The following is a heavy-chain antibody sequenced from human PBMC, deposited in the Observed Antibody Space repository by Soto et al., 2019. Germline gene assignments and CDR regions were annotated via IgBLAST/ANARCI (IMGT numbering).Heavy chain of an antibody. CDR2: TYYRAKWYN. Sequence: SQTLSLTCVISWDSVSSNSAAWNWIRQSPSRGLEWLGRTYYRAKWYNDYAVSVKSRITINPDTSKNHFSLQLNSVTPEDTAVYYCARLAPGGSGGGGDYWGQGTLITFCS. CDR1: WDSVSSNSAA. V-gene: IGHV6-1*01. D-gene: IGHD6-19*01. J-gene: IGHJ4*02. CDR3: ARLAPGGSGGGGDY.